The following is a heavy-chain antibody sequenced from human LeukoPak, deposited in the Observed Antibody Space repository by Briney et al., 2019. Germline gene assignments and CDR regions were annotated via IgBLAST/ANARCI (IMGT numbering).Heavy chain of an antibody. V-gene: IGHV4-59*08. CDR1: GGSISSYY. CDR3: ARQFDSYYGMDV. J-gene: IGHJ6*02. Sequence: SETLSLTCTVSGGSISSYYWSWIRQPPGKGLQWIGYIYYSGSTNYNPSLKSRVTISVDTSKKQFSLKLSSVTAADTAVYYCARQFDSYYGMDVWGQGTTVTVSS. CDR2: IYYSGST.